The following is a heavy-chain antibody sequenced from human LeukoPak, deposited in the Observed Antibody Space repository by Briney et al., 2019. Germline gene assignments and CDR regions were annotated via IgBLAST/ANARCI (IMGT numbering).Heavy chain of an antibody. Sequence: AGRSLRPSCAASGFTFSSYGMHWVRQAPGKGLEWVAVISYDGSNKYYADSVKGRFTISRDNSKNTLYLQMNSLRAEDTAVYYCAKEYSSGWVPYYYYGMDVWGQGTTVTVSS. CDR3: AKEYSSGWVPYYYYGMDV. CDR1: GFTFSSYG. CDR2: ISYDGSNK. D-gene: IGHD6-19*01. V-gene: IGHV3-30*18. J-gene: IGHJ6*02.